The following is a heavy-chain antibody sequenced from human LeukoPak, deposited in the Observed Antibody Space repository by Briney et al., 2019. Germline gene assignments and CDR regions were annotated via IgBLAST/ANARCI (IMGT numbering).Heavy chain of an antibody. D-gene: IGHD3-10*01. J-gene: IGHJ6*03. CDR1: GFTFSTYG. Sequence: GGSLRLSCGASGFTFSTYGMSWVRQAPGKGLEWVSGISGSGGRTYYADSVKGRFTISRDNSKNTLYLQMNSLRAEDTAVYYCAKAGRGGAITMVRGVKGDYYYMDVWGKGTTVTISS. CDR2: ISGSGGRT. V-gene: IGHV3-23*01. CDR3: AKAGRGGAITMVRGVKGDYYYMDV.